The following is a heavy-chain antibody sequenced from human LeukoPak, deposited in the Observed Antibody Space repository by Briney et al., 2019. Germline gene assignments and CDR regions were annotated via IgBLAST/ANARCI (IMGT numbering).Heavy chain of an antibody. CDR3: ARLSVVVTASWWFDP. V-gene: IGHV5-51*01. J-gene: IGHJ5*02. CDR1: GYSFTSYW. Sequence: RGESLQISCKGSGYSFTSYWIGWVRQLPGKGLEWMGIIYPGDSDTRYSPSFQGQVTISADKSISTAYLQWSSLKASDTAMYYCARLSVVVTASWWFDPWGQGTLVTVSS. CDR2: IYPGDSDT. D-gene: IGHD2-21*02.